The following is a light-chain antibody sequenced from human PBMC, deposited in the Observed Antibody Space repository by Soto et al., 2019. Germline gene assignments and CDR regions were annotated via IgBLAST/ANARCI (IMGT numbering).Light chain of an antibody. CDR3: QQYNYSNNPWM. V-gene: IGKV1-5*01. Sequence: DIQVTQSPPTLSASVGDRVTITCRASQTISTWMAWYQQKPGKAPKLLVYDASTLQSGVASRFSGNGSGTEFTLIISGLQPDDSSNYYCQQYNYSNNPWMFGQGTKVDIK. J-gene: IGKJ1*01. CDR2: DAS. CDR1: QTISTW.